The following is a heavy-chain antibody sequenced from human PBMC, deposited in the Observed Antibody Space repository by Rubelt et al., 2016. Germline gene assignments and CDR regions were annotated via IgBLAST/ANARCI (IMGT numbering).Heavy chain of an antibody. CDR1: CGSISSSSYY. J-gene: IGHJ5*02. CDR2: LYYSVST. CDR3: ARHAAQWAARANWVDP. V-gene: IGHV4-39*01. D-gene: IGHD6-6*01. Sequence: QLQLQVSGPGLVKPSETLSLTCTVSCGSISSSSYYWGWIRQPPGKGLERIGSLYYSVSTYYNTSLKSRVTISVETSKNQFTVRRGCVTAAETAVYYCARHAAQWAARANWVDPWGQGPLVTVST.